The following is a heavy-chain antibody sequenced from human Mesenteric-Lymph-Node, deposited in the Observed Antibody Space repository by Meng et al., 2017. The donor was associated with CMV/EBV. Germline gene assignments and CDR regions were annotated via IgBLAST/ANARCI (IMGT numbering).Heavy chain of an antibody. CDR1: GYTFTNYD. V-gene: IGHV1-8*03. Sequence: ASVKVSCKASGYTFTNYDINWVRQATGQGLGWMGWMNPNGGVTGYAQHFQGRVTITRNTSISTAYMELSSLRSEDTAVYYCARGGLTAAGTPFDYWGQGTLVTVSS. CDR2: MNPNGGVT. J-gene: IGHJ4*02. D-gene: IGHD6-13*01. CDR3: ARGGLTAAGTPFDY.